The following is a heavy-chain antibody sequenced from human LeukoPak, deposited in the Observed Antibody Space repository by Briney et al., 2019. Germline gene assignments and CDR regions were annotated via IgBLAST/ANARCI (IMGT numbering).Heavy chain of an antibody. V-gene: IGHV3-30*19. J-gene: IGHJ4*02. CDR1: GFTFSSYG. Sequence: GGSLRLSCAASGFTFSSYGMHWVRQAPGKGLEWVAVISYDGSNKYYADSVKGRFTISRDNSKNTLYLQMNSLRAEDTAVYYCARGVVVVAATLHYWGQGTLVTVSS. D-gene: IGHD2-15*01. CDR2: ISYDGSNK. CDR3: ARGVVVVAATLHY.